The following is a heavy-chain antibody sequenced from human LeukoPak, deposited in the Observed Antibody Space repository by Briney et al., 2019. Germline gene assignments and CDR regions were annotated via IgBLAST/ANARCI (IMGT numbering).Heavy chain of an antibody. J-gene: IGHJ6*02. Sequence: GASVKVSCKASGYTFTSYDINWVRQATGQGLEWMGWMNPNSGNTGYAQKFQGRVTMTRNTSISTAYMELSSLRSEDTAVYYCARRVVTAIGVYYYYGMDVWGQGTTVTVSS. CDR3: ARRVVTAIGVYYYYGMDV. D-gene: IGHD2-21*02. CDR1: GYTFTSYD. V-gene: IGHV1-8*01. CDR2: MNPNSGNT.